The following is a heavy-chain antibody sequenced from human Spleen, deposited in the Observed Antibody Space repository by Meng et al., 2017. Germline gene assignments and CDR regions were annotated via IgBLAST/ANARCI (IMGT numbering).Heavy chain of an antibody. CDR2: ISWNSGSI. Sequence: SLKISCAASGFTFDDYGMSWVRQAPGKGLEWVSGISWNSGSIGYADSVKGRFTISRDNAKNSLYLQMNSLRAEDTALYYCAKFGLNDYWGQGTLVTVSS. D-gene: IGHD3-16*01. V-gene: IGHV3-9*01. CDR3: AKFGLNDY. J-gene: IGHJ4*02. CDR1: GFTFDDYG.